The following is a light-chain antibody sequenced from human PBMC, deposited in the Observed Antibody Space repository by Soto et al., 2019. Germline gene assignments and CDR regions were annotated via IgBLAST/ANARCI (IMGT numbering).Light chain of an antibody. CDR2: LEGSGSY. CDR3: ETWDSNTQV. Sequence: QPVLTQSSSASASLGSSVKLTCTLSSGHSSYIIAWHQQQPGKAPRYLMKLEGSGSYNKGSGIPDRFSGSSSGADRYLTISSPQFDDEAAYYCETWDSNTQVFGGGTKLTVL. J-gene: IGLJ2*01. CDR1: SGHSSYI. V-gene: IGLV4-60*02.